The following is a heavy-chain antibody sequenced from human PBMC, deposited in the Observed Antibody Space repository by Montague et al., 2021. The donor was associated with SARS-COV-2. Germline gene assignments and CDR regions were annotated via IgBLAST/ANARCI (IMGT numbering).Heavy chain of an antibody. V-gene: IGHV4-34*01. CDR1: GGSFNDDY. Sequence: SETLSLTCVVYGGSFNDDYWSWIRKPQGKGLDWIGDSNHGGGTNYSQSLKSRVTISADTSKNQFSLKLKSATAADTANYYCARGHQGVAMIVVVMIGAKYYFDYWGQGSLVTVSS. D-gene: IGHD3-22*01. CDR2: SNHGGGT. J-gene: IGHJ4*02. CDR3: ARGHQGVAMIVVVMIGAKYYFDY.